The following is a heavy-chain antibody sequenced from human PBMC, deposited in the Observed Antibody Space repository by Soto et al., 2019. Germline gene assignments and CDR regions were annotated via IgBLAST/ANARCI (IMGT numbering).Heavy chain of an antibody. V-gene: IGHV3-30*18. CDR3: AKDVYDYVWGSYRYSYYYYGMDV. D-gene: IGHD3-16*02. CDR2: ISYDGSNK. J-gene: IGHJ6*02. Sequence: QVQLVESGGGVVQPGRSLRLSCAASGFTFSSYGMHWVRQAPGKGLEWVAVISYDGSNKYYADSVKGRFTISRDNSKNKLYLQMNSLRAEDTAVYYCAKDVYDYVWGSYRYSYYYYGMDVWGQGTTVTVSS. CDR1: GFTFSSYG.